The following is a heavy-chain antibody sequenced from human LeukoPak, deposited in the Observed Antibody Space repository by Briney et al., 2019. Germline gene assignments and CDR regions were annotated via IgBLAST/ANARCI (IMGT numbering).Heavy chain of an antibody. CDR1: GNSISSGYY. J-gene: IGHJ4*02. V-gene: IGHV4-38-2*02. CDR2: IYHTGTT. D-gene: IGHD3-10*01. CDR3: ARKGRGPYGSVNGYFDY. Sequence: SETLSLTCTVSGNSISSGYYWGWIRQPPGKGLEWIGIIYHTGTTYYNSSLKSRVTISVDTSKNQFSLKLNFVTAADTAVYYCARKGRGPYGSVNGYFDYWGQGTLVTVSS.